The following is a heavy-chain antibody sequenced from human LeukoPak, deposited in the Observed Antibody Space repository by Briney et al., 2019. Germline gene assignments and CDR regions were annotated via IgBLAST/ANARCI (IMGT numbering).Heavy chain of an antibody. J-gene: IGHJ4*02. CDR1: GFTFSNAW. V-gene: IGHV3-7*01. D-gene: IGHD6-6*01. CDR2: IKQDGSEK. CDR3: ARYQYSTSIDY. Sequence: GGSLRLSCAASGFTFSNAWMNWVRQAPGKGLQWVANIKQDGSEKYYVDSVKGRFTISRDNAKNSLYLQMNSLRAEDTAVYYCARYQYSTSIDYWGQGTLVTVSS.